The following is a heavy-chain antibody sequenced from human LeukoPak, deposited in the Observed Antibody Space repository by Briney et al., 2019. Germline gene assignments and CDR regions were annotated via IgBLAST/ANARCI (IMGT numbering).Heavy chain of an antibody. D-gene: IGHD4-17*01. CDR3: ARDGGDYHFDY. V-gene: IGHV1-69*04. J-gene: IGHJ4*02. Sequence: SVKVSCKASGGTFSSYAISWVRQAPGQGLEWMGRIIPILGIANYAQKFQGRVTITADKSTSTAYMELSSLRSEDTAVYYCARDGGDYHFDYWGQGTLVTVSS. CDR2: IIPILGIA. CDR1: GGTFSSYA.